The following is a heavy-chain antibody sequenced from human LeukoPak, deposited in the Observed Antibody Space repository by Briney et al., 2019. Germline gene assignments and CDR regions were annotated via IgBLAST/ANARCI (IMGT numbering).Heavy chain of an antibody. Sequence: PGRSLRLSCAASGFTFSSYGMHWVRQAPGKGLEWVAVISYDGSNKYYADSVKGRFTASRDNSKNTLYVQMNSLRAEDTAVYYCASLYNTFDNDSWGQGTLVTVSS. CDR1: GFTFSSYG. J-gene: IGHJ4*02. CDR3: ASLYNTFDNDS. CDR2: ISYDGSNK. D-gene: IGHD1-14*01. V-gene: IGHV3-30*03.